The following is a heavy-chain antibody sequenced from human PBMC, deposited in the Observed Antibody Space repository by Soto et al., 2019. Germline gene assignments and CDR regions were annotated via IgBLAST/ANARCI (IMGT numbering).Heavy chain of an antibody. D-gene: IGHD6-19*01. CDR2: ISSSGSTI. V-gene: IGHV3-11*01. CDR3: ARVPPVEEQWLVMDY. Sequence: GGSLRLSCAASGFTFSDYYMSWIRQAPGKGLEWVSYISSSGSTIYYADSVKGRFTISRDNAKNSLYLQMNSLRAEDTAVYYCARVPPVEEQWLVMDYWGQGTLVTVSS. CDR1: GFTFSDYY. J-gene: IGHJ4*02.